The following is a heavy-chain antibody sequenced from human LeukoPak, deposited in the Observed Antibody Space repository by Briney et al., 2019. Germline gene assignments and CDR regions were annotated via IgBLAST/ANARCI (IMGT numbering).Heavy chain of an antibody. J-gene: IGHJ4*02. Sequence: GGPLTLSCVPSGFPHSRYWKHWPPHAPEKALVWVTRINTDGRTTNYADTVKGRITISRDNAKHALYLQMSSLRAEDTAVYYCVGYAGSRSYSLIDHWAQGTLVTVSS. CDR3: VGYAGSRSYSLIDH. D-gene: IGHD3-10*01. CDR1: GFPHSRYW. V-gene: IGHV3-74*01. CDR2: INTDGRTT.